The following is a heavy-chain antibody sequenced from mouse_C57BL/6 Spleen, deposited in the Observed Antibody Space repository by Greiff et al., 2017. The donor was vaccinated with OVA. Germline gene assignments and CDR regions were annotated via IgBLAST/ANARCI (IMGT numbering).Heavy chain of an antibody. CDR3: ARSLLRNFMDY. V-gene: IGHV1-82*01. Sequence: QVQLQQSGPELVKPGASVKISCKASGYAFSSSWMNWVKQRPGKGLEWIGRIYPGDGDTNYNGKFKGKATLTADKSSSTAYMQLSSLTSEDSAVYFCARSLLRNFMDYWGQGTSVTVSS. D-gene: IGHD1-1*01. CDR2: IYPGDGDT. CDR1: GYAFSSSW. J-gene: IGHJ4*01.